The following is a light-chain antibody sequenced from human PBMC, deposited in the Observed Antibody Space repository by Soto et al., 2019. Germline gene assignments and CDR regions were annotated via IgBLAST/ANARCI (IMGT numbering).Light chain of an antibody. CDR2: SAS. V-gene: IGKV3-15*01. CDR3: QQYNKWAHT. J-gene: IGKJ3*01. CDR1: QSVNNN. Sequence: EIGMTQSPVTLSVSPGERATLSCTASQSVNNNVAWYQQKPGHTPRLLIYSASIGATGTPARFSGSGSGSDFTLTISSLQYEDFAVYYCQQYNKWAHTFGPGTKVDIK.